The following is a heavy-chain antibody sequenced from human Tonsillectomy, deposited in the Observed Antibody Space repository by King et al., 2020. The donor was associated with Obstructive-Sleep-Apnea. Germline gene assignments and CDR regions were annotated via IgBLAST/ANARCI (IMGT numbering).Heavy chain of an antibody. Sequence: QLVQSGAEVKKPGESLRISCKGSGYSFTSYWISWVRQMPGKGLEWMGRIDPSDSYTNYSPSFQGHVTISADKSISTAYLQWGSLKASDTAMYYCARHGSGGTCYSDPDFDYWGQGTLVTVSS. J-gene: IGHJ4*02. CDR1: GYSFTSYW. CDR2: IDPSDSYT. D-gene: IGHD2-15*01. V-gene: IGHV5-10-1*01. CDR3: ARHGSGGTCYSDPDFDY.